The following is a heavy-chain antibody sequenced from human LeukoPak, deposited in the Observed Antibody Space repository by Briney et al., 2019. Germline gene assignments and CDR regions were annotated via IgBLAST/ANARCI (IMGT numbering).Heavy chain of an antibody. V-gene: IGHV1-69*06. CDR3: ARGASAVRGVTFYYGMDD. Sequence: GASVKVCCKASGGTFSSYDISWVRQAPGQGLEWMGGNIPIFGTANYAQKFQGRVTITADKSTSTAYMELSSLRSEDTAVYYCARGASAVRGVTFYYGMDDWGKGTTVTVPS. CDR2: NIPIFGTA. J-gene: IGHJ6*04. D-gene: IGHD3-10*01. CDR1: GGTFSSYD.